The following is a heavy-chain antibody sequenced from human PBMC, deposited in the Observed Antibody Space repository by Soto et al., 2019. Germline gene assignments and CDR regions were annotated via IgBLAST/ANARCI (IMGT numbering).Heavy chain of an antibody. D-gene: IGHD4-4*01. Sequence: GGSLRLSCAASGFTFSDYYMSWIRQAPGKGLEWVSYISSSGSTIYYADSVKGRFTISRDNAKNSLYLQMNSLRAEDTAVYYCARATTVTSTPYNWFDPWGQGTLVTVSS. J-gene: IGHJ5*02. CDR3: ARATTVTSTPYNWFDP. V-gene: IGHV3-11*01. CDR1: GFTFSDYY. CDR2: ISSSGSTI.